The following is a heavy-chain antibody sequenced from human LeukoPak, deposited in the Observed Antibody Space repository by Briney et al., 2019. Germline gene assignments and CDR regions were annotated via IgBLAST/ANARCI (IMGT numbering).Heavy chain of an antibody. J-gene: IGHJ4*02. CDR2: IYYSGST. CDR1: GGSISSSSYY. V-gene: IGHV4-39*07. Sequence: SETLSLTCTVSGGSISSSSYYWGWIRQPPGKGLEWIGSIYYSGSTYYNPSLKSRVTISVDTSKNQFSLRLNSVTAADTAMYYCARWIPSGSSFDYWGQGNLVTVSS. D-gene: IGHD2-15*01. CDR3: ARWIPSGSSFDY.